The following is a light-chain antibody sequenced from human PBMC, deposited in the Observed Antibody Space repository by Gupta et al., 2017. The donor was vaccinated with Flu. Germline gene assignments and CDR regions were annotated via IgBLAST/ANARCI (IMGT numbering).Light chain of an antibody. CDR2: GAS. CDR3: QQDDDWPPIT. J-gene: IGKJ5*01. Sequence: EIVMTQSPDTLSVSPGERATLSCRASQSISSNLAWYQHKPGLAPRLLIYGASTRDTGIADRFSGSGYGTEFTLTISSRESEDFAVYYCQQDDDWPPITFGQGTRLEIK. V-gene: IGKV3-15*01. CDR1: QSISSN.